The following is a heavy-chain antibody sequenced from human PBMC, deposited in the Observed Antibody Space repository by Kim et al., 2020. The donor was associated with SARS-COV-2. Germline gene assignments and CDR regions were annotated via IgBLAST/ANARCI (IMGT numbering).Heavy chain of an antibody. CDR1: GGSISSYY. CDR2: IYYSGST. J-gene: IGHJ6*02. V-gene: IGHV4-59*01. Sequence: SETLSLTCTVSGGSISSYYWSWIRQPPGKGLEWIGYIYYSGSTNYNPSLKSRVTISVDTSKNQFSLKLSSVTAADTAVYYCARVTGYYDFWSGYISPYGMDVWGQGTTVTVSS. CDR3: ARVTGYYDFWSGYISPYGMDV. D-gene: IGHD3-3*01.